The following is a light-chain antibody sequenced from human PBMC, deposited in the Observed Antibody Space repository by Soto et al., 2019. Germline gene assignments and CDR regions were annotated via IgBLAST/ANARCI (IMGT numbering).Light chain of an antibody. CDR1: SYNIGAGYD. CDR2: GNG. CDR3: QSYDTSLSGVV. V-gene: IGLV1-40*01. J-gene: IGLJ2*01. Sequence: QSVLTQPPSVSGAPGQRVTISCTGSSYNIGAGYDVHWYQQLPGTAPKLLIYGNGNRPSGVPDRFSGSKSGTSASLAITGLQAEDEADYYCQSYDTSLSGVVLGGGTKVTVL.